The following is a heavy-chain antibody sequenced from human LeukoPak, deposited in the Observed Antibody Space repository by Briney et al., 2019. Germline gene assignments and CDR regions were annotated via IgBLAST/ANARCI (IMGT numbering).Heavy chain of an antibody. CDR2: INPSGGST. J-gene: IGHJ5*02. CDR1: GYTFTSYY. V-gene: IGHV1-46*01. CDR3: ARVTYPRGKGGMYNWFDP. Sequence: ASVKVSCKASGYTFTSYYMHWVRQAPGQGLEWMGIINPSGGSTSYAQKFQGRVTMTRDMSTSTVYMELSSLRSEDTAVYYCARVTYPRGKGGMYNWFDPWGQGTLVTVSS.